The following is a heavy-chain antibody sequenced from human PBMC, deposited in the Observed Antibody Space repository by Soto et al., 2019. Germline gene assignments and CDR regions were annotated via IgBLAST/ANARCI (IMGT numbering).Heavy chain of an antibody. CDR3: ARDTYVDHFRMGV. J-gene: IGHJ6*02. CDR1: GGSLSSGGYY. D-gene: IGHD3-16*01. CDR2: IYYSGST. Sequence: SETLSLTCTVSGGSLSSGGYYWSWIRQHPGKGLEWIGYIYYSGSTYYNPSLKSRVTISVDTSKNQFSLKLSSVTAADTAVYYCARDTYVDHFRMGVWGQGTTVTVSS. V-gene: IGHV4-31*03.